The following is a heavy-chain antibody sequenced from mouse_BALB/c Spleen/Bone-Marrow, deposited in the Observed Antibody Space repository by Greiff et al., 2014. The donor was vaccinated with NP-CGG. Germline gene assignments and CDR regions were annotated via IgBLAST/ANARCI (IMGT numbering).Heavy chain of an antibody. V-gene: IGHV1S81*02. CDR1: GYTFTSYY. CDR3: TRGRRDAMDY. J-gene: IGHJ4*01. CDR2: INPSNGGT. Sequence: QVQLQQPGAELVKPGASVKLSCKASGYTFTSYYMYWVKQRPGQGLEWIGEINPSNGGTNFYEKFKSKATLTVDKSSSTAYMQXSXXTSEDSAVYYCTRGRRDAMDYWGQGTSVTVSS.